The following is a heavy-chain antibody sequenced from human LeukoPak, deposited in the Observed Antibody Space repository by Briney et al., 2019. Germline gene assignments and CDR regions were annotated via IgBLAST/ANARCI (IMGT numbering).Heavy chain of an antibody. D-gene: IGHD1-26*01. CDR3: GKNRYSGSLSPFDI. CDR1: GFTFRSYS. V-gene: IGHV3-23*01. J-gene: IGHJ3*02. CDR2: ISGGGGNT. Sequence: PGGSLRLSCVASGFTFRSYSMTWVRQAPGKGLEWVSAISGGGGNTYYADSVKGRFTISRDNSKNTLYLQMNSLRAEDTAVYYCGKNRYSGSLSPFDIWGQGTMVTVSS.